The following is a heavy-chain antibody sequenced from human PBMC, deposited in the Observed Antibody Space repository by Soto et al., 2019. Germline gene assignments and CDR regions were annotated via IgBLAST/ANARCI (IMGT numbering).Heavy chain of an antibody. CDR2: ISSSSSYI. Sequence: PGGSLRLSCAASGFTFSSYSMNWVRQAPGKGLEWVSSISSSSSYIYYADSVKGRFTISRDNAKNSLYLQMNSLRAEDTAVYYCARDGYYDSSGYYYMYYYGMDVWGQGTTVTVSS. CDR3: ARDGYYDSSGYYYMYYYGMDV. D-gene: IGHD3-22*01. V-gene: IGHV3-21*01. J-gene: IGHJ6*02. CDR1: GFTFSSYS.